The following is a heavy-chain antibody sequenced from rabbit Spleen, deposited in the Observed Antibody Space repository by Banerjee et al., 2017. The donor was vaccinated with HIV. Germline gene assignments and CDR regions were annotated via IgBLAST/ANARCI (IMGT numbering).Heavy chain of an antibody. CDR3: ARDTSSSFSSYGMDL. V-gene: IGHV1S40*01. Sequence: QSLEESGGDLVKPGASLTLTCIASGVSFSADSYMCWIRQAPGKGLESVACIYPDSSGSTYYASWAKGRFTISKTSSTTVTLEMTSLTAADTATYFCARDTSSSFSSYGMDLWGPGTLVTVS. J-gene: IGHJ6*01. D-gene: IGHD1-1*01. CDR1: GVSFSADSY. CDR2: IYPDSSGST.